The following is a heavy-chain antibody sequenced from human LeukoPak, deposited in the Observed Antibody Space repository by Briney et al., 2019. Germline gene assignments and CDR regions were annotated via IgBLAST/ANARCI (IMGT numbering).Heavy chain of an antibody. CDR1: GFTLNSNA. V-gene: IGHV3-23*01. CDR2: ISRIGVTT. CDR3: AKEEVPNDY. Sequence: GGSLRLSCAVSGFTLNSNAMCWVRQAPGKGLEWVSAISRIGVTTYYADSVEGRFTISRDTSKNTLYLQMSTLRPEDTAVYYCAKEEVPNDYWGQGTLVTVSS. D-gene: IGHD2-2*01. J-gene: IGHJ4*02.